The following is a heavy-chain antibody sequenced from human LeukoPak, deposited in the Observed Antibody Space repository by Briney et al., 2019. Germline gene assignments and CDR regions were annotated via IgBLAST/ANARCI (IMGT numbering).Heavy chain of an antibody. Sequence: PGGSLRLSCVASGFTFSSFAINWVRQAPGKGLEWVSGISGSGYTTYYAVSVRGRFSISRDNSRNTLSLQMSSLRAEDTAVYYCAKARSLTCGGDCYQIDYWGQGTLVIVSS. CDR2: ISGSGYTT. CDR1: GFTFSSFA. V-gene: IGHV3-23*01. CDR3: AKARSLTCGGDCYQIDY. J-gene: IGHJ4*02. D-gene: IGHD2-21*02.